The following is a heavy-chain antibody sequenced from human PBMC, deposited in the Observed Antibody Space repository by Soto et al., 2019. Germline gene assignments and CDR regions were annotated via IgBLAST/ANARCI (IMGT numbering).Heavy chain of an antibody. J-gene: IGHJ4*02. CDR2: ITGGGHST. D-gene: IGHD1-1*01. Sequence: EVQLLESGGGLVQPGGSLRLSCAASGFTFSTYAMAWVRQAPGKGLEWVSAITGGGHSTSYADSVKGRFAISRDNSKNTLYLQMNSLRAEDTAVYYCAKEGLKRLFWFDYWGQGTLVTVSS. V-gene: IGHV3-23*01. CDR3: AKEGLKRLFWFDY. CDR1: GFTFSTYA.